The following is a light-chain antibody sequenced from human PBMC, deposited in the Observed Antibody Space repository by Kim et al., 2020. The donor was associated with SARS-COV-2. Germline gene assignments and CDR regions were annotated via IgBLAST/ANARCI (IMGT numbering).Light chain of an antibody. CDR2: GAS. CDR1: QSVSSN. CDR3: QQYNKWMYT. Sequence: EIVMTQSPATLSVSPGERATLSCRASQSVSSNLAWYQKKPGQAPRLVIYGASTRAAGVPARFSGSVSGAEFTLTISNLQPEDCAVYYCQQYNKWMYTFGQGTKLE. J-gene: IGKJ2*01. V-gene: IGKV3D-15*01.